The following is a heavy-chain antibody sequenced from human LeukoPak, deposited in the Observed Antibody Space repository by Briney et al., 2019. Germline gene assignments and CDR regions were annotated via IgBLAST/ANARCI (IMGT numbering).Heavy chain of an antibody. CDR2: IYYSGST. D-gene: IGHD3-22*01. Sequence: PGESLRLSCAASGFTCSSYWMSWVRQPPGKGLEWIGSIYYSGSTYYNPSLKSRVTISVDTSKNQFSLKLSSVTAADTAVYYCARLAYYYDSSGYCYYFDYWGQGTLVTVSS. V-gene: IGHV4-39*01. J-gene: IGHJ4*02. CDR1: GFTCSSYW. CDR3: ARLAYYYDSSGYCYYFDY.